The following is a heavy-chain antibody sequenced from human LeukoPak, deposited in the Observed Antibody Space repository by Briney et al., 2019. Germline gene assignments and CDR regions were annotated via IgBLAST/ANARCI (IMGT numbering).Heavy chain of an antibody. J-gene: IGHJ6*02. Sequence: PGGSLRPSCAASGFTFSSYAMHWVRQAPGKGLEYVSAISSNGGSTYYANSVKGRFTISRDNSKNTLYLQMGSLRAEDMAVYYCARDPDGYCSSTSCPGDYYYGMDVWGQGTTVTVSS. CDR3: ARDPDGYCSSTSCPGDYYYGMDV. CDR2: ISSNGGST. V-gene: IGHV3-64*01. D-gene: IGHD2-2*01. CDR1: GFTFSSYA.